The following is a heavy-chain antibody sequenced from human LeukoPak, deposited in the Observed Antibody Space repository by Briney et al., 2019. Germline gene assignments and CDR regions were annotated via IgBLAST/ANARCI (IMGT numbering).Heavy chain of an antibody. J-gene: IGHJ4*02. Sequence: PGGSLRLSCAASGFTFSSYGMHWVRQAPGKGLDWVAVISYDGSNKYYADSVKGRFTIPRDNSKNTLFLQMNSLRAEDTAVYYCAKGSNRGVATIDHWGQGTLVTVSS. CDR1: GFTFSSYG. CDR2: ISYDGSNK. V-gene: IGHV3-30*18. D-gene: IGHD5-12*01. CDR3: AKGSNRGVATIDH.